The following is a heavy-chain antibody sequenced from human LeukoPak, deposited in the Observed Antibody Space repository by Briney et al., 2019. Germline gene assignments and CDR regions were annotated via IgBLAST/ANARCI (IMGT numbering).Heavy chain of an antibody. Sequence: SETLSLTCTVSGGSISSYYWSWIRQPPGKELEWIGYIYYNGSTNYNPSLKSRVTISVDTSKNQFSLKLSSVTAADTAVYYCAREESIAAAGTAHDAFDIWGQGTVVTVSS. CDR3: AREESIAAAGTAHDAFDI. J-gene: IGHJ3*02. CDR1: GGSISSYY. CDR2: IYYNGST. V-gene: IGHV4-59*01. D-gene: IGHD6-13*01.